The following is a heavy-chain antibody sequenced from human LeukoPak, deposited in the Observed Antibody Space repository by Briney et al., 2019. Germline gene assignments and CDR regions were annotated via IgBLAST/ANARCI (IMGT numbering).Heavy chain of an antibody. V-gene: IGHV4-59*01. Sequence: SETLSLTCIVSGGSMSSYYWSWIRQPPAKGLERIGYIYYSGSTNYNPSLTSRVTISVDTSKNQFSLKLSSVTAADTAVYYCARVSRSLWFGDLVSYYYYMDVWGKGTTVTISS. CDR2: IYYSGST. J-gene: IGHJ6*03. CDR1: GGSMSSYY. D-gene: IGHD3-10*01. CDR3: ARVSRSLWFGDLVSYYYYMDV.